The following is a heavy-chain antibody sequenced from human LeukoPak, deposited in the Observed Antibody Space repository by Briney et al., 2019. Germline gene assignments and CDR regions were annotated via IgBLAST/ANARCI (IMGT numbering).Heavy chain of an antibody. D-gene: IGHD6-19*01. J-gene: IGHJ5*02. Sequence: PGGSLRLSCAASGFTFSNYWMSWVRQAPGKGLEWVANINQDVGEKYYVDSVKGRFTISRDNSKNTLYLQMSSLRAEDTAVYYCAREKYSSGWYGLDPWGEGTVVTVSS. CDR3: AREKYSSGWYGLDP. CDR2: INQDVGEK. CDR1: GFTFSNYW. V-gene: IGHV3-7*01.